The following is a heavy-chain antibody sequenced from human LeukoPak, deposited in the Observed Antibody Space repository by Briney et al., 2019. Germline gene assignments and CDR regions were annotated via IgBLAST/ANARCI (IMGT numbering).Heavy chain of an antibody. D-gene: IGHD3-22*01. V-gene: IGHV4-34*01. CDR3: ARGPRTYYYDSSGYYQRAFDI. CDR2: INHSGST. Sequence: SETLSLTCAVYGGSSSGYHWSWIRQPPGKGLEWIGEINHSGSTNYNPSLKSRVTISVDTSKNQFSLKLSSVTAADTAVYYCARGPRTYYYDSSGYYQRAFDIWGQGTMVTVSS. J-gene: IGHJ3*02. CDR1: GGSSSGYH.